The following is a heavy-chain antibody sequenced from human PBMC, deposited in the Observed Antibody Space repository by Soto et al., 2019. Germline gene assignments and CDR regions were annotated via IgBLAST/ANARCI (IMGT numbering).Heavy chain of an antibody. CDR1: GFTFSNDI. Sequence: QVQLVESGGGVVQPGGSLRLSCAVSGFTFSNDIMHWVRQAPGKGLEWVALISSDGTNRYYADSVKGRFTTSRDNAKNTMYLQMNSLRVEDTATYYCAREDDNGRDCDLAYWGQGALVTVSS. CDR3: AREDDNGRDCDLAY. CDR2: ISSDGTNR. V-gene: IGHV3-30-3*01. D-gene: IGHD2-21*01. J-gene: IGHJ4*02.